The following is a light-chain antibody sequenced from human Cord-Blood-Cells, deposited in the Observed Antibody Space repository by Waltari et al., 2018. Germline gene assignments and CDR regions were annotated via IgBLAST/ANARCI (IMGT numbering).Light chain of an antibody. Sequence: EIVLPQSPVTLSLYPGERATLSCRASQSVSSSYLAWYQQKPGQAPRLLIYGASSRATGIPDRFSGSGSGTDFTLTISRLEPEDFAVYYCQQYCSSPPMYTFGQGTKLEIK. CDR2: GAS. CDR3: QQYCSSPPMYT. J-gene: IGKJ2*01. CDR1: QSVSSSY. V-gene: IGKV3-20*01.